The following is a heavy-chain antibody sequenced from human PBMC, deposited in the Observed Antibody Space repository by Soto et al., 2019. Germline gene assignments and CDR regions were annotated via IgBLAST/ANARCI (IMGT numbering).Heavy chain of an antibody. CDR1: GYTFTSYG. CDR3: ARDWKIWFGELLLPVDGMDV. J-gene: IGHJ6*02. D-gene: IGHD3-10*01. CDR2: ISAYNGNT. V-gene: IGHV1-18*01. Sequence: QVQLVQSGAEVKKPGASVKVSCKASGYTFTSYGISWVRQAPGQGLEWMGWISAYNGNTNYAQKLQGRVTMTTDTSTSTAYMELRSLRSDDTAVYYCARDWKIWFGELLLPVDGMDVWGQGTTVTVSS.